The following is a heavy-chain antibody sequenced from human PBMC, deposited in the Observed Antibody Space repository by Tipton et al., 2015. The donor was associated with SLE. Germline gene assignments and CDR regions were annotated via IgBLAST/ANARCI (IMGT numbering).Heavy chain of an antibody. Sequence: GLVKPSETLSLTCTVSGGSISSSSYYWGWIRQPPGKGLEWIGSIYYSGSTYYNPSLKSRVTISVDTSKNQFSLKLSSVTAADTAVYYCARKFYGSSTLDAFDIWGQGTMVTVSS. CDR3: ARKFYGSSTLDAFDI. CDR1: GGSISSSSYY. J-gene: IGHJ3*02. CDR2: IYYSGST. D-gene: IGHD6-6*01. V-gene: IGHV4-39*07.